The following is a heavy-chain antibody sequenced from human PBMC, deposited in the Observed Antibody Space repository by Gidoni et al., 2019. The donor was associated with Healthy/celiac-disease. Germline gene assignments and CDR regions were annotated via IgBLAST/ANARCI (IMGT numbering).Heavy chain of an antibody. Sequence: EVQLVESGGGLVQPGGSLRLSCAASGFTFSSYGMNWVRQAPGKGLEWVSYISSSSSTIYDADSVKGRFTISRDNAKNSLYLQMNSLRDEDTAVYYCAREIYYYDSSGYYAWGQGTLVTVSS. D-gene: IGHD3-22*01. CDR3: AREIYYYDSSGYYA. CDR1: GFTFSSYG. J-gene: IGHJ5*02. V-gene: IGHV3-48*02. CDR2: ISSSSSTI.